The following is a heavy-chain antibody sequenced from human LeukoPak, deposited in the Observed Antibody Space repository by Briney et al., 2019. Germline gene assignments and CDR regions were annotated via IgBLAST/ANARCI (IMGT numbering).Heavy chain of an antibody. CDR1: GFTFTSYS. D-gene: IGHD1-26*01. J-gene: IGHJ4*02. CDR2: TSDRGNYT. V-gene: IGHV3-23*01. Sequence: GGSLRLSCAASGFTFTSYSMSWVRQAPGKGLEWVSGTSDRGNYTYYADSVKGRFTISRDNSKNTLYLQMNSLRAEDTALYFCAKKAQYNGNYPLDYWGQGTLVTVSS. CDR3: AKKAQYNGNYPLDY.